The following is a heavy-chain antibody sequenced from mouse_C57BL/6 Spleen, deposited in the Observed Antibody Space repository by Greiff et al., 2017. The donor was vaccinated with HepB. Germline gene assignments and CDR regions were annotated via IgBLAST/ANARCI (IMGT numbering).Heavy chain of an antibody. CDR2: INPYNGDT. V-gene: IGHV1-20*01. CDR3: ARSYYGSSYEYFDV. Sequence: EVQLQESGPELVKPGDSVKISCKASGYSFTGYFMNWVMQSHGKSLEWIGRINPYNGDTFYNQKFKGKATLTVDKSSSTAHMELRSLTSEDSAVYYCARSYYGSSYEYFDVWGTGTTVTVSS. CDR1: GYSFTGYF. D-gene: IGHD1-1*01. J-gene: IGHJ1*03.